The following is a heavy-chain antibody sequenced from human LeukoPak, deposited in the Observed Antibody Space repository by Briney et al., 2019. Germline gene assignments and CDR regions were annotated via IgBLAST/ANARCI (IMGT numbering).Heavy chain of an antibody. CDR3: ARRNIVVDGGFDI. V-gene: IGHV4-39*01. J-gene: IGHJ3*02. D-gene: IGHD2-15*01. Sequence: TSETLSLTCTVSGGSISNSPCYWGWIRQPPGKTLEWIGNIYYIGSTYYSPSLKSRVTISVDTSKNQFSLNLTSLTAADTAVYYCARRNIVVDGGFDIWGQGTMVTVSS. CDR2: IYYIGST. CDR1: GGSISNSPCY.